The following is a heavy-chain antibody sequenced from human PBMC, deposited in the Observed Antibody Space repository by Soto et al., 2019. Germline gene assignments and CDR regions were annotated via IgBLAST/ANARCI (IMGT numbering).Heavy chain of an antibody. CDR1: VYTFTGHY. J-gene: IGHJ1*01. V-gene: IGHV1-2*02. D-gene: IGHD1-26*01. CDR2: IGPESGAT. Sequence: XSVKVSCKTSVYTFTGHYIHWVRQAPQQGPEWMGEIGPESGATRYAEKFRGRVTMTMDTSITTVYMELRNLSPDDTAVYYCGRGRSGQIVIFSWGQGTPVTVSS. CDR3: GRGRSGQIVIFS.